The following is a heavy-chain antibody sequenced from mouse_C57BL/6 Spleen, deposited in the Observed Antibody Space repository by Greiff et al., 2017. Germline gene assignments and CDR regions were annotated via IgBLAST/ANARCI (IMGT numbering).Heavy chain of an antibody. CDR2: IYPGDGDT. Sequence: VQLQQSGPELVKPGASVKISCKASGYAFSSSWMHWVKPRPGKGLEWIRRIYPGDGDTNESGKFKGKATLTTDKSASTAYMQLSSLTSEYSGVYCCARSNYYGSSYVYYYAMDYWGQGTSVTVSS. D-gene: IGHD1-1*01. CDR1: GYAFSSSW. J-gene: IGHJ4*01. V-gene: IGHV1-82*01. CDR3: ARSNYYGSSYVYYYAMDY.